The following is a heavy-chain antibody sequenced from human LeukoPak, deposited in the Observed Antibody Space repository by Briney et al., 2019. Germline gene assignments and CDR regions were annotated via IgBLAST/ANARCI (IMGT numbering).Heavy chain of an antibody. D-gene: IGHD3-3*01. V-gene: IGHV3-53*01. J-gene: IGHJ3*01. Sequence: GGSLRLSCAASGFTVSSNYMSWVRQAPGKGLEWVSVIYSGGSTYYADSVKGRFTISRDNSKNTLYLQMNSLRAEDSAVYFCAKNFYSISDAFDLWGQGTMVTVSS. CDR2: IYSGGST. CDR1: GFTVSSNY. CDR3: AKNFYSISDAFDL.